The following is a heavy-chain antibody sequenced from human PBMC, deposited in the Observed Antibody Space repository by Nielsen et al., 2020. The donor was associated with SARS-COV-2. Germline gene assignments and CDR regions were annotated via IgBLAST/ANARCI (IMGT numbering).Heavy chain of an antibody. J-gene: IGHJ6*03. V-gene: IGHV3-11*06. Sequence: RQAPGKGLEWVSDISSSSSYTNYADSVKGRFTISRDNAKNSLYLQMNSLRAEDTAVYYCARAPPGDYYDSSGYYYYYYYMDVWGKGTTVTVSS. CDR3: ARAPPGDYYDSSGYYYYYYYMDV. CDR2: ISSSSSYT. D-gene: IGHD3-22*01.